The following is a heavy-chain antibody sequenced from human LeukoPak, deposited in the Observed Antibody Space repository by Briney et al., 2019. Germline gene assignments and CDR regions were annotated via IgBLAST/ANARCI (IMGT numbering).Heavy chain of an antibody. CDR2: VHADGTS. V-gene: IGHV4-4*07. D-gene: IGHD3-9*01. J-gene: IGHJ4*01. Sequence: SETLSLTCTVSGVSTTSYHWSWIRQFAGKKLEWLGPVHADGTSNYNPSLKSRVTMSVDTPKNQFSLILTSVTAADTAVYYCARDGLYTSGYSYFDYWGHGTLVTVSS. CDR3: ARDGLYTSGYSYFDY. CDR1: GVSTTSYH.